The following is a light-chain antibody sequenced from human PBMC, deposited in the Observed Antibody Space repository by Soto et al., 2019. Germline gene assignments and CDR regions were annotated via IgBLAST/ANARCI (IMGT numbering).Light chain of an antibody. CDR3: LSFTTTSAHV. J-gene: IGLJ1*01. Sequence: QCPRTQPASLSGSRGQSITISCTGTIGDIGAYDYVSWFQQHPGKAPKLMISEVNNRPSGVSNRFSGSKSGNTAYLTISGLQVEDEAEYFCLSFTTTSAHVFGTGTKVTVL. CDR1: IGDIGAYDY. V-gene: IGLV2-14*01. CDR2: EVN.